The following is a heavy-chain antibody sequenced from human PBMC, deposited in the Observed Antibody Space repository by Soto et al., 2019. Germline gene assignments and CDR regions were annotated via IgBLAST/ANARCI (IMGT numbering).Heavy chain of an antibody. V-gene: IGHV1-2*02. Sequence: GASVKVSCKSSGYILSDYCIHWVRQAPLQVLEWLVCMKPDDGGPNYAQNFQGRVIMTRDTSTGTDYMELTRLTSDDTAVYFCVRDLSRQRQRLATESYIGMEVWGQGTTVTVSS. J-gene: IGHJ6*01. CDR1: GYILSDYC. D-gene: IGHD6-25*01. CDR3: VRDLSRQRQRLATESYIGMEV. CDR2: MKPDDGGP.